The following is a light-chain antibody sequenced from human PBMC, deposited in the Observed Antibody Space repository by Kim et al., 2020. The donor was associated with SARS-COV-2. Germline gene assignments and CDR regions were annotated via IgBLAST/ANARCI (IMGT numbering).Light chain of an antibody. CDR2: DAS. CDR3: QQYNSWPPRYT. J-gene: IGKJ2*01. Sequence: ILMTQSPATLSVSPGERATLSCRASQSISTNLAWYQQRPGQAPRLLIYDASTRATGIPARFSGGGSGTEFTLTIGSLQSEDFAVYYCQQYNSWPPRYTFGQGTKLEIK. V-gene: IGKV3-15*01. CDR1: QSISTN.